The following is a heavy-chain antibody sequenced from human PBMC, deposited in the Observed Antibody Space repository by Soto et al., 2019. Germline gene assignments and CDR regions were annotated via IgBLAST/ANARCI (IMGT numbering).Heavy chain of an antibody. D-gene: IGHD2-21*02. CDR3: TTSSDPAC. CDR2: IKTKTDGGTT. V-gene: IGHV3-15*01. CDR1: GFTFSKAD. Sequence: EVQLVESGGGLVKPGGSLRLSCAASGFTFSKADMSWVRQAPGKGLEWVGRIKTKTDGGTTDYAAPVKGRFTISRDDSKTTLYVQMNSLNTEDTALYYCTTSSDPACWGQGTRVTASS. J-gene: IGHJ4*02.